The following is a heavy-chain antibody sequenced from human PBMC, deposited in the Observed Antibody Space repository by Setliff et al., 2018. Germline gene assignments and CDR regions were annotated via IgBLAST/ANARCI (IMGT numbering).Heavy chain of an antibody. Sequence: GESLKISCKTSGYEFTNYWIAWVRQTPGKGLEWMGSLFPGDSDTKYSPSFQGQVTISVDTSITTAYLQWDSLQASDSAIYYCATNVASGSYYHFGSWGQGALVTVSS. J-gene: IGHJ4*02. CDR1: GYEFTNYW. D-gene: IGHD3-10*01. CDR3: ATNVASGSYYHFGS. V-gene: IGHV5-51*01. CDR2: LFPGDSDT.